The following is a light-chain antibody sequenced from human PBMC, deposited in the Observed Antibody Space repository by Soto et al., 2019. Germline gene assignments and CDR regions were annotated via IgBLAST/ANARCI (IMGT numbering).Light chain of an antibody. CDR1: QSVSSSY. Sequence: EIVLTQSPGTLSLSPGERATLSCRASQSVSSSYFAWYQQKPGQAPRLLIYGASSRATGIPDRFSGSGSGTDFTLTISRLEPEDFAVYYCQQYGSSLPITFGQGTRLEIK. J-gene: IGKJ5*01. V-gene: IGKV3-20*01. CDR3: QQYGSSLPIT. CDR2: GAS.